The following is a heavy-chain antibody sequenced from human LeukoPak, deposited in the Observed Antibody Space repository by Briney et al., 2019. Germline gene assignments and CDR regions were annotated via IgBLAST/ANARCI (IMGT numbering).Heavy chain of an antibody. D-gene: IGHD5-18*01. CDR2: INSDGSST. Sequence: GGSLRLSCAASGFTVSSNYMSWVRQAPGKGLVWVSRINSDGSSTSHADSVKGRFTISRDNAKHTLYVQVHRLRGEDTAVYLWSRSGQLWPLYFDCWVQGTLVTDSP. J-gene: IGHJ4*02. CDR3: SRSGQLWPLYFDC. V-gene: IGHV3-74*01. CDR1: GFTVSSNY.